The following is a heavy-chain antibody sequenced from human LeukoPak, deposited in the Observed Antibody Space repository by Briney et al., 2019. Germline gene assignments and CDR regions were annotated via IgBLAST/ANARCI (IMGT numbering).Heavy chain of an antibody. CDR1: GYTFTSND. V-gene: IGHV1-8*02. CDR2: MNPNSGNT. CDR3: ARVTGYMIEDYFDY. D-gene: IGHD3-22*01. Sequence: ASVKVSCKASGYTFTSNDINWVRQATGQGLEWMGWMNPNSGNTGYAQKFQGRVTMTRNTSISTAYMELSSLRSEDTAVYYCARVTGYMIEDYFDYWGQGTLVTVSS. J-gene: IGHJ4*02.